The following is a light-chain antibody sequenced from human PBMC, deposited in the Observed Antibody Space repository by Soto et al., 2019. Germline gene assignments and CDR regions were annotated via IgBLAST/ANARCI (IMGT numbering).Light chain of an antibody. Sequence: DLQMTQSPSSLSASVGDRVTITCRASQGISNYLAWYQQKPGKVPKLLIYAASTLHSGVPSRFSGSGSGTDFTLTISSLQTEDVATYYCQNYFSTPRTFGQGTKVDIK. CDR1: QGISNY. CDR3: QNYFSTPRT. J-gene: IGKJ1*01. CDR2: AAS. V-gene: IGKV1-27*01.